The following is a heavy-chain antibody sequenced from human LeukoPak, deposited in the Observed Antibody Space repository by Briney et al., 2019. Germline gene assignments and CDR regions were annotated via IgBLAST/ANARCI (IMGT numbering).Heavy chain of an antibody. CDR2: IGGSGGST. CDR1: GFTFSSYA. CDR3: AKYGTEDYYGSDY. V-gene: IGHV3-23*01. D-gene: IGHD3-10*01. J-gene: IGHJ4*02. Sequence: GGSLRLSCAASGFTFSSYAMSWVRQAPGKGLEWVSGIGGSGGSTYYADSVKGRFTNSRDNSKNTLFLQMNSLRAEDTAVYYCAKYGTEDYYGSDYWGQGTLVTVSS.